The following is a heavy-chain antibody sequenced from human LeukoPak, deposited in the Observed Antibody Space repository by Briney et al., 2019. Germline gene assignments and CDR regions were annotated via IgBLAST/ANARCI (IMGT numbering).Heavy chain of an antibody. CDR2: IYYSGST. Sequence: SETLSLTCTLSGRSISIHYGIWIRQPPGKGREWIGYIYYSGSTNYNPPIKSRVTISVDTSKNQFSLKVSSVTAADTAVYYCASGDFWSGFRDVWGKGTTVTVSS. D-gene: IGHD3-3*01. CDR1: GRSISIHY. CDR3: ASGDFWSGFRDV. J-gene: IGHJ6*04. V-gene: IGHV4-59*11.